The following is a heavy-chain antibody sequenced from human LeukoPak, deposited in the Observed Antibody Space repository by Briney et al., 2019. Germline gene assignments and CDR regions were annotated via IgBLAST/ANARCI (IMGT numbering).Heavy chain of an antibody. CDR1: GFIFRNYA. Sequence: PGGSLRLSCAASGFIFRNYAMSWVRQAPGKGLQWISTIGGTGVDTYYADSVKGRLTISRDNSKNTLYLHMNSLRAEDTALYYCAKGMTYSDYWGRGTLVTVSS. CDR2: IGGTGVDT. V-gene: IGHV3-23*01. CDR3: AKGMTYSDY. D-gene: IGHD5-12*01. J-gene: IGHJ4*02.